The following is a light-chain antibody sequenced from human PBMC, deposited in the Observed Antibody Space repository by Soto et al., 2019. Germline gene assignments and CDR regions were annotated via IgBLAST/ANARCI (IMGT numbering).Light chain of an antibody. Sequence: DIQMTQSPSTLSASVGDRVTITCRASQSISSWLAWYQQKPGKAPRLLIYEASTLQSGVPSRFSGSGSGTDFTLTISSLQPEDFATYYCLQDYNYPRTFGQGTKVDIK. CDR1: QSISSW. J-gene: IGKJ1*01. CDR2: EAS. V-gene: IGKV1-5*03. CDR3: LQDYNYPRT.